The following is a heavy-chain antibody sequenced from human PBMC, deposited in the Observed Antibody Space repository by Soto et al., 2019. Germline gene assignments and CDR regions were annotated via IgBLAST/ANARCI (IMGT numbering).Heavy chain of an antibody. CDR2: IYPRDSHT. V-gene: IGHV5-51*01. CDR3: ARFAATSGINAFDV. CDR1: GYTFTNYW. J-gene: IGHJ3*01. D-gene: IGHD1-1*01. Sequence: GESLKISCQGSGYTFTNYWIVWVRQLPGKGLEWMGIIYPRDSHTTYSPSFQGQVTISDDKSLNSAFLQWSSLKASDTATYYCARFAATSGINAFDVWGPGIMVTV.